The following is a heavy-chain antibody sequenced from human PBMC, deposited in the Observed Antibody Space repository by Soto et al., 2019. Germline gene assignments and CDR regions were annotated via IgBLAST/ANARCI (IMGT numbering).Heavy chain of an antibody. Sequence: ASVKVSCKASGYTFTTHDISWVRQAPGQGLEWMGWISPYNGNTNYAQKFQDRVTMTTDTSTSTAYMEVRSLRSDDTAVYYCARILTTDWYFDLWGRGTLVTVSS. CDR2: ISPYNGNT. V-gene: IGHV1-18*01. J-gene: IGHJ2*01. CDR3: ARILTTDWYFDL. CDR1: GYTFTTHD. D-gene: IGHD4-17*01.